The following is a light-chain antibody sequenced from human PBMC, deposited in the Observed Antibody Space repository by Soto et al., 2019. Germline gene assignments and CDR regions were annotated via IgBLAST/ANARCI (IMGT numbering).Light chain of an antibody. CDR2: DVS. V-gene: IGLV2-14*01. CDR1: SSDVGGYNH. CDR3: SSYTSSSTVV. Sequence: QSALTRPASVSGSPGQSITISCTGTSSDVGGYNHVSWYQQHPGKAPKLMIYDVSNRPSGVSNRFSGSKSGSTASLTISGLQAEDEADYYCSSYTSSSTVVFGGGTKLTVL. J-gene: IGLJ2*01.